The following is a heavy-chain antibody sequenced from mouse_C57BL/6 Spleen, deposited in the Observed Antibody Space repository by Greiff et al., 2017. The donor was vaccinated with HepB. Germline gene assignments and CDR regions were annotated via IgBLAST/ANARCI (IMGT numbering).Heavy chain of an antibody. D-gene: IGHD1-1*01. CDR3: ARYIHYYGSSGYFDV. V-gene: IGHV1-42*01. CDR1: GYSFTGYY. CDR2: INPSTGGT. Sequence: EVQLVESGPELVKPGASVKISCKASGYSFTGYYMNWVKQSPEKSLEWIGEINPSTGGTTYNQKFKAKATLTVDKSSSTAYMQLKSLTSEDSAVYYCARYIHYYGSSGYFDVWGTGTTVTVSS. J-gene: IGHJ1*03.